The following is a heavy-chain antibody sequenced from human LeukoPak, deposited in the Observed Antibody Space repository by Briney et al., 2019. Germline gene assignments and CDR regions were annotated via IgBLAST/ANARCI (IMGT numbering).Heavy chain of an antibody. Sequence: LSGRSLRLSCAASGFAFNFYAMSWVRQAPGKGLQWVSTINANGINTYYADSVRGRFTISRDNSKDTLYLQMNSLRAEDTAVYYCARTAHQLLCAFDIWGQGTMVTVSS. CDR2: INANGINT. CDR1: GFAFNFYA. J-gene: IGHJ3*02. V-gene: IGHV3-23*01. CDR3: ARTAHQLLCAFDI. D-gene: IGHD2-2*01.